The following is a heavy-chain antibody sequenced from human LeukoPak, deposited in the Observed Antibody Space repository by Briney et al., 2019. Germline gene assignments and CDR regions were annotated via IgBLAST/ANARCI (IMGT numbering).Heavy chain of an antibody. CDR3: ARDRPTGYFDL. CDR1: GYSISSGYF. Sequence: SETLSLTCTVSGYSISSGYFWGWIRQPPRKGLEWIGSIYHSGSTYYNPSLKSRVTISVDTSKNQFSLKLSSVTAADTAVYYCARDRPTGYFDLWGRGTLVTVSS. CDR2: IYHSGST. J-gene: IGHJ2*01. V-gene: IGHV4-38-2*02. D-gene: IGHD2-21*02.